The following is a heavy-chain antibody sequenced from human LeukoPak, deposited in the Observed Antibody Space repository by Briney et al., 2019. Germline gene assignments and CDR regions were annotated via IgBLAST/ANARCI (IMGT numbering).Heavy chain of an antibody. CDR2: ISRRGGTI. D-gene: IGHD3-10*01. J-gene: IGHJ6*02. V-gene: IGHV3-48*03. CDR3: ARDYYGLGTYYNAYYGMDV. CDR1: GFTLSIYN. Sequence: GGSLRLSCVGPGFTLSIYNRNWVRQAPGKGLEGASYISRRGGTIYYAESAKGRFTISRDNAKKSLYLQMNSLRAEDTAVYYCARDYYGLGTYYNAYYGMDVWGQGTTVTVSS.